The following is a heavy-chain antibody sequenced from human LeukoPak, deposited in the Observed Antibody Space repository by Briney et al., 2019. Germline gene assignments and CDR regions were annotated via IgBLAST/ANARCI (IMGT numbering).Heavy chain of an antibody. CDR3: AKGSYDILTGYYYFDY. V-gene: IGHV3-23*01. J-gene: IGHJ4*02. D-gene: IGHD3-9*01. CDR1: GFTFSSYA. Sequence: GGSLRLSCAASGFTFSSYAMSWVRQAPGKGLEWVSAISGSGGSAYYADSVEGRFTISRDNSKNTLYLQMNSLRAEDTAVYYCAKGSYDILTGYYYFDYWGQGTLVTVSS. CDR2: ISGSGGSA.